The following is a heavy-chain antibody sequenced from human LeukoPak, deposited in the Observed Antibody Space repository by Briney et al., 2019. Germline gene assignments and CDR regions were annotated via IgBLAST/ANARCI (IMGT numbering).Heavy chain of an antibody. Sequence: SGGSLRLSCAASGFTFSSYVMSWVRQAPGKGLEWVSTISGSGGSTYYADSVKGRFTISRDNSKKTLYLQMNSLRAEDTAVYYCTKEPDYYYDSSAWYFDLWGRGTLVTVSS. CDR3: TKEPDYYYDSSAWYFDL. D-gene: IGHD3-22*01. V-gene: IGHV3-23*01. CDR2: ISGSGGST. CDR1: GFTFSSYV. J-gene: IGHJ2*01.